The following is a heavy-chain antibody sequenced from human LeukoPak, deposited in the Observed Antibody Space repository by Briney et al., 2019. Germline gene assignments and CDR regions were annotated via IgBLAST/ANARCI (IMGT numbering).Heavy chain of an antibody. J-gene: IGHJ4*02. CDR2: ISGSGGRT. CDR3: AKDDDWLRFEH. CDR1: GFTFSSYE. V-gene: IGHV3-23*01. D-gene: IGHD5-12*01. Sequence: QPGGSLRLSCAASGFTFSSYEMNWVRQAPGKGLEWVSGISGSGGRTYYADSVKGRFTISRDNSNHMLYLQMNSLIAEDTAIYYCAKDDDWLRFEHWGRGTPVSVSS.